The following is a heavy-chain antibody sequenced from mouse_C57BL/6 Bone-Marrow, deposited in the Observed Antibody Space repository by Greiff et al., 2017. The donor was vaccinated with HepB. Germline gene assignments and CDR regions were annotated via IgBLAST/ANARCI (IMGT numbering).Heavy chain of an antibody. Sequence: VQLQQPGAELVKPGASVKLSCKASGYTFTSYWMQWVKQRPGQGLEWIGEIDPSDSYTNYNQKFKGKATLTVDTSSSTAYMQLSSLTSEDSAVYYCARGGYYVGYFDYWGQGTTLTVSS. V-gene: IGHV1-50*01. CDR2: IDPSDSYT. CDR1: GYTFTSYW. J-gene: IGHJ2*01. CDR3: ARGGYYVGYFDY. D-gene: IGHD2-3*01.